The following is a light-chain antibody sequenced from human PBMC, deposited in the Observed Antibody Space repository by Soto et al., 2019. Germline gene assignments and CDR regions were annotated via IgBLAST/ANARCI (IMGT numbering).Light chain of an antibody. CDR1: SSDGAGYNY. J-gene: IGLJ1*01. Sequence: PPASGAGSRTQSITTPCTGNSSDGAGYNYVSWDQQDPGKAPKRRIYDVRNRTTGVCNRFSGSKYGNTASLAISGIQAEDEADYFFSSYPISRILYVFGTGT. CDR2: DVR. CDR3: SSYPISRILYV. V-gene: IGLV2-14*01.